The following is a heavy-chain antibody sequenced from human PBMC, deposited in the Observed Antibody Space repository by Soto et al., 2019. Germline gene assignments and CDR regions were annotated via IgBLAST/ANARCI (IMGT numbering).Heavy chain of an antibody. CDR1: GGSISSGGYY. V-gene: IGHV4-31*03. CDR3: ARGGGFWWDFDY. CDR2: IYYSGST. Sequence: SETLSLTCTVSGGSISSGGYYWSWIRQHPGKGLEWIGYIYYSGSTYYNPSLKSRVTISVDTSKNQFSLKLSSVTAADTAVYYCARGGGFWWDFDYWGQGTLVTVS. J-gene: IGHJ4*02. D-gene: IGHD2-21*01.